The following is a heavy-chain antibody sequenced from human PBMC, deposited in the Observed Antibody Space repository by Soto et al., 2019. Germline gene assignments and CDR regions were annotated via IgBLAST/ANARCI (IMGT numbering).Heavy chain of an antibody. CDR3: SRDSSTIYAFDI. CDR2: IHSGGST. V-gene: IGHV3-66*01. CDR1: GFTVSSNY. D-gene: IGHD3-3*01. Sequence: EVQLVESGGGLVQPGGSLRLSCAASGFTVSSNYMSWVRQAPGKGLEWVSVIHSGGSTYYADYVKGRFTISRDNSKNTLYLQMNSVRSEDTAVYYCSRDSSTIYAFDIWGQGTMVTVSS. J-gene: IGHJ3*02.